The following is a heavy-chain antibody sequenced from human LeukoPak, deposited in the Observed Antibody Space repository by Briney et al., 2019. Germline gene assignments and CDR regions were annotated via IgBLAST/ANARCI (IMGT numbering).Heavy chain of an antibody. Sequence: GGSLRLSCAVSGFTFSIYEMNWVRQAPGKGLEWVSYISSSARTIYYADSVKGRFTISRDNAKNSLYPQMNSLRTEDTAVYYCASSTAIGYWGQGTLVTVSS. J-gene: IGHJ4*02. CDR3: ASSTAIGY. CDR2: ISSSARTI. CDR1: GFTFSIYE. V-gene: IGHV3-48*03.